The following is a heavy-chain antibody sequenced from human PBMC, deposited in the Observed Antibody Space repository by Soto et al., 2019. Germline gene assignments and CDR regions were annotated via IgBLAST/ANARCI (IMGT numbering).Heavy chain of an antibody. D-gene: IGHD2-15*01. CDR2: ISSSSSYT. J-gene: IGHJ6*02. V-gene: IGHV3-11*06. CDR1: GFTFSDYY. CDR3: ARDRKLGYCSGGSCQKGYYGMDV. Sequence: GGSLRLSCAASGFTFSDYYMSWIRQAPGKGLEWVSYISSSSSYTNYADSVKGRFTISRDNAKNSLYLQMNSLRAEDTAVYYCARDRKLGYCSGGSCQKGYYGMDVWGQGTTVTGSS.